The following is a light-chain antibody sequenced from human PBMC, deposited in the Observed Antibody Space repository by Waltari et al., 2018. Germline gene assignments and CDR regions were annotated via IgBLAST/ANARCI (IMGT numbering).Light chain of an antibody. J-gene: IGKJ1*01. CDR3: QNYVRLPAT. CDR2: GAS. Sequence: EIVLTQSPGTLSLSPGERATLSCRASQSVSRALAWYQQRPGQAPRLLIYGASSRATGIPDRFSGSGSGTDFSLTISRLEPEGFAVYYCQNYVRLPATFGQGTKVEIK. V-gene: IGKV3-20*01. CDR1: QSVSRA.